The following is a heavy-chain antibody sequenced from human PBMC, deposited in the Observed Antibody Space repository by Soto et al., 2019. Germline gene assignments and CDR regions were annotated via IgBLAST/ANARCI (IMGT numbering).Heavy chain of an antibody. CDR2: IYLGDSDS. CDR3: ARHVRGDLHVPDYYNGLDV. D-gene: IGHD2-21*02. J-gene: IGHJ6*02. Sequence: GESLKISCKASGDTFISYFLPSLSQISGKGLEWMGLIYLGDSDSRYSPSFRGQVTISADTSIRTALLQWSSLKASDTSTYLCARHVRGDLHVPDYYNGLDVWAQGTTVPVSS. V-gene: IGHV5-51*01. CDR1: GDTFISYF.